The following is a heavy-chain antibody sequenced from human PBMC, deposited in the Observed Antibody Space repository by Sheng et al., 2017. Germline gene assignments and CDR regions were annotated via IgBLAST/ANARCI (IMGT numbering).Heavy chain of an antibody. Sequence: QLQLQESGPGLVKPSETLSLTCTVSGDSISSSSYYWGWIRQPPGKGLEWIGTISYGGSTYYNPSLKSRVTISVDTFKNQFSLKLSSVTAADTAVYYCARFHYGSGTYYPLFIWGQGTLVTVSS. CDR3: ARFHYGSGTYYPLFI. V-gene: IGHV4-39*07. J-gene: IGHJ4*02. CDR1: GDSISSSSYY. CDR2: ISYGGST. D-gene: IGHD3-10*01.